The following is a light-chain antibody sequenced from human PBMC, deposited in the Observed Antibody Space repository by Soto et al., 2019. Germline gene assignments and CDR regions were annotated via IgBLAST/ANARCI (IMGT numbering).Light chain of an antibody. Sequence: EIVMTQSPLSLPVTPGEPASISCRSSRSLLYTNEYTYLNWYLQKPGQSPQLLIYEVSTRVSGVPDRFSGSGSGTDFTLEISRVETDDVGIYYCMQSTQLPPTFGQGTRLEIK. J-gene: IGKJ5*01. CDR1: RSLLYTNEYTY. CDR3: MQSTQLPPT. CDR2: EVS. V-gene: IGKV2D-29*02.